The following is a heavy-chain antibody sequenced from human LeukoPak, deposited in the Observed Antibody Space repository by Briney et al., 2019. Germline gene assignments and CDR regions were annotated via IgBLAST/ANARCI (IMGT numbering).Heavy chain of an antibody. CDR2: IFGSGGSA. V-gene: IGHV3-23*01. J-gene: IGHJ4*02. D-gene: IGHD6-19*01. Sequence: GGSLRLSCTASGFTFSSYAMYWVRQAPGKGVEWVSGIFGSGGSAHYADSVKGRFTTSRDNSQNTVYLQMNSLRAEDTAVYYCGKTTTGYSSGRNPAWPVDYWGQGTLVTVSS. CDR1: GFTFSSYA. CDR3: GKTTTGYSSGRNPAWPVDY.